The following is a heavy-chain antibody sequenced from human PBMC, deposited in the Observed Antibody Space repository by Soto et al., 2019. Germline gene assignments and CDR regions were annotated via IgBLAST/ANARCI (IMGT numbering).Heavy chain of an antibody. Sequence: GGSLRLSCAASGFTVSSNYMSWVRQAPGKGLEWVSVIYSGGSTYYADSVKGRFTISRDNSKNTLYLQMNSLRAEDTAVYYCAKDPRGWSVIPLLYFDYWGQGTLVTVSS. V-gene: IGHV3-66*01. CDR1: GFTVSSNY. CDR3: AKDPRGWSVIPLLYFDY. D-gene: IGHD3-22*01. CDR2: IYSGGST. J-gene: IGHJ4*02.